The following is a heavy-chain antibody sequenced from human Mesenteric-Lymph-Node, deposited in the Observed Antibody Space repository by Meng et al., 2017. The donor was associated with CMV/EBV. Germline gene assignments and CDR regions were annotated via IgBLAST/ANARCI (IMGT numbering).Heavy chain of an antibody. CDR1: GYTFIAYY. CDR3: ATNRERGYHYYGMDV. D-gene: IGHD1-1*01. Sequence: ASVKVSCKASGYTFIAYYMHWVRQAPGQGLEWMGWINPNSGGTNYAQKFQGRVTMTRDTSISTVYMDLSWLTFDDTAVYYCATNRERGYHYYGMDVWGQGTTVTVSS. CDR2: INPNSGGT. J-gene: IGHJ6*02. V-gene: IGHV1-2*02.